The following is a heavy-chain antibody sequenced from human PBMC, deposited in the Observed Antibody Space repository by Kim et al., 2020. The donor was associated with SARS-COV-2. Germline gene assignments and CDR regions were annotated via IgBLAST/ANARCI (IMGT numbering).Heavy chain of an antibody. J-gene: IGHJ3*02. D-gene: IGHD4-17*01. CDR1: GFTFGDYA. Sequence: GGSLRLSCTASGFTFGDYAINWFCQAPGKGLEWVGFIRSKAYGGTTDYAASVKGRFTISRDDSKSIAYLHMNSLKTEDTAVYYCTRLEVTSAFDIWGQGTMVTVSS. CDR2: IRSKAYGGTT. CDR3: TRLEVTSAFDI. V-gene: IGHV3-49*03.